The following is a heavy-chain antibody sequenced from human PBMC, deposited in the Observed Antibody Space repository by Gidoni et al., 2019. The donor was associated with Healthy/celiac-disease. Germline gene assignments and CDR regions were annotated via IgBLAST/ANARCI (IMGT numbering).Heavy chain of an antibody. J-gene: IGHJ3*02. CDR1: GGSISSSNW. Sequence: QVQLQESGPGLVKPSGTLSLTCAVSGGSISSSNWWSWVRQPPGKGLEWIGDIYHSGSTNYNPSLKSRVTISVDKSKTQFSLKLSSVTAADTAVYYCARAPSGGSYRFGCDAFDIWGQGTMVTVSS. CDR2: IYHSGST. D-gene: IGHD1-26*01. CDR3: ARAPSGGSYRFGCDAFDI. V-gene: IGHV4-4*02.